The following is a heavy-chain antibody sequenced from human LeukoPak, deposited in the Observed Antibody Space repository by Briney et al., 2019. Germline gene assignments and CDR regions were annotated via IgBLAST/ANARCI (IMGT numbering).Heavy chain of an antibody. V-gene: IGHV3-66*01. CDR1: GFTASSNY. J-gene: IGHJ4*02. CDR2: IYSGGNT. CDR3: ARDASSGWRYYFDY. Sequence: PGGSLRLSCAASGFTASSNYMSWVRQAPGKGLEWVSVIYSGGNTYYADSAKGRFIISTDNSRNTVYLQMNSLRAEDTAVYYCARDASSGWRYYFDYWGQGTLVTVSS. D-gene: IGHD6-19*01.